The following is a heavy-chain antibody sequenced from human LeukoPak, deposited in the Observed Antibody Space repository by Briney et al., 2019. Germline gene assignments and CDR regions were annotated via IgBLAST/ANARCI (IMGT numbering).Heavy chain of an antibody. V-gene: IGHV3-9*01. CDR3: ARAARGLYSSGWYGDY. CDR1: GFTFDNYA. J-gene: IGHJ4*02. D-gene: IGHD6-19*01. Sequence: GGSLRLSRAASGFTFDNYAMHWVRQAPGKGLEWVSGISWNSGSVAYADSVKGRFTISRDNAKNSLYLQMNSLGAEDTAVYYCARAARGLYSSGWYGDYWGQGTLVTVSS. CDR2: ISWNSGSV.